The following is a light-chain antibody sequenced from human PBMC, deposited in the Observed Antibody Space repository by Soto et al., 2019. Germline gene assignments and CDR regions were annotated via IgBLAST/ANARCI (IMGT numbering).Light chain of an antibody. CDR2: LNSDGSH. Sequence: QAVVTQSPSASASLGASVKLTCTLSSGHSRYAIAWHQQQPEKGPRYLMKLNSDGSHSKGDGIPDRFSGSSSGAERYLTISSLQSEDEADYYCQTWGTGIRVFGGGTKVTVL. CDR3: QTWGTGIRV. CDR1: SGHSRYA. V-gene: IGLV4-69*01. J-gene: IGLJ3*02.